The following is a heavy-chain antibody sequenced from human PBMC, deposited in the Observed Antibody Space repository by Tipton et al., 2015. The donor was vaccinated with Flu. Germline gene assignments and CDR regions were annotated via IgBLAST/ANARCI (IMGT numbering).Heavy chain of an antibody. CDR3: ARRSAGWFPEY. J-gene: IGHJ4*02. D-gene: IGHD2-15*01. CDR1: GFTFSNFW. Sequence: LRLSCVASGFTFSNFWMHWVRQAPGKGLEWIGEINHSGSAKDNPSLKGRATVSVDTSRTQFSLRLTSMTAADTAIYYCARRSAGWFPEYWGQGTLVTVSA. V-gene: IGHV4-34*04. CDR2: INHSGSA.